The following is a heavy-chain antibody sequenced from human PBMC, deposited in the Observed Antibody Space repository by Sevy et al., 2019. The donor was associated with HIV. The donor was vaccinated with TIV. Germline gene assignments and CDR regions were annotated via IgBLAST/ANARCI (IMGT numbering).Heavy chain of an antibody. Sequence: GGSLRLSCAASGFTFSSYAMSWVRQAPGKGLEWVSAISGSGGSTYYADSVKGRFTISRDNSKNTLYLQMNSLRAEDTAVYYCAKDLERVAATRPNAYYFDYWGQGTLVTVSS. J-gene: IGHJ4*02. CDR1: GFTFSSYA. V-gene: IGHV3-23*01. D-gene: IGHD2-15*01. CDR2: ISGSGGST. CDR3: AKDLERVAATRPNAYYFDY.